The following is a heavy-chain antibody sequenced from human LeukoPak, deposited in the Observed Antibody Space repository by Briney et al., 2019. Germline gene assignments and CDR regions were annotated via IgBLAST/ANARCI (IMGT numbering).Heavy chain of an antibody. V-gene: IGHV3-23*01. CDR2: ISGSGGST. D-gene: IGHD5-12*01. CDR3: AKDGPWIQAYFDY. J-gene: IGHJ4*02. Sequence: GGSLRLSCAASGFTFSGYAMSWVRQAPGKGLEWVSAISGSGGSTCYADSVKGRFTISRDNSKNTLYLQMNSLRAEDTAVYYCAKDGPWIQAYFDYWGQGTLVTVSS. CDR1: GFTFSGYA.